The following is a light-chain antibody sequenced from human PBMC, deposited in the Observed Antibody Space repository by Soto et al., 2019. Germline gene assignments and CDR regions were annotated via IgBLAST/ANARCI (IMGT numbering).Light chain of an antibody. CDR1: QSISNY. J-gene: IGKJ4*01. Sequence: DIQMTQSPSSLSASVGDGITITCRASQSISNYLNWYQQRPGKAPNLLIYDASNLETGVPSRFSGSGSGTHFTLTISSLQPEDIATYHCQQYNNLPLTFGGGTKVDIK. V-gene: IGKV1-33*01. CDR2: DAS. CDR3: QQYNNLPLT.